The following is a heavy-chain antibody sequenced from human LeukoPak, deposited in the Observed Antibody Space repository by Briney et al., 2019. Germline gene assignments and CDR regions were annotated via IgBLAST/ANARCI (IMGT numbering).Heavy chain of an antibody. CDR3: GRDFGLTGTKRSFDT. CDR2: ISGSGTII. Sequence: PGGSLRLSCAASGFTFSDYYMGWIRQAPGKGLEWVSYISGSGTIIFYADSVKGRFTISRDNAKNSLYLQMNSLRAEDTAVYYCGRDFGLTGTKRSFDTWGQGTMVTVSS. CDR1: GFTFSDYY. J-gene: IGHJ3*02. D-gene: IGHD1-7*01. V-gene: IGHV3-11*01.